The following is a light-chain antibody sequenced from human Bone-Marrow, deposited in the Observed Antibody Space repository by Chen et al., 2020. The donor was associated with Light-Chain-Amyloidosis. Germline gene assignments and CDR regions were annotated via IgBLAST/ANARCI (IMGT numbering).Light chain of an antibody. CDR2: RY. Sequence: ELVMTPSPAILSVSPGKRATLSSRDSQDGGSDVGWYQQKPGQPPRHLMYRYTRATDVPARFSGSGSGTDFTLTISSLQSEDFAVYYCQQWGDWPLTFGGGTKVEIK. J-gene: IGKJ4*01. CDR3: QQWGDWPLT. CDR1: QDGGSD. V-gene: IGKV3-15*01.